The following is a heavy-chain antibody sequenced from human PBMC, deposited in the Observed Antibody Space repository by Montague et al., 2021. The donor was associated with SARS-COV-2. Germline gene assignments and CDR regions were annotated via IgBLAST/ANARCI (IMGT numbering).Heavy chain of an antibody. CDR3: VRYSGWFYFDF. Sequence: SETLSLTCSFSGGSISTGSYYWGWIRQPPRKGLEWIGSIYYSGDTYYNPSLKSRVTISVDTSKNQFSLRLSSVTAADTAVYYCVRYSGWFYFDFWGQGTLVTVSS. CDR1: GGSISTGSYY. V-gene: IGHV4-39*01. D-gene: IGHD6-19*01. CDR2: IYYSGDT. J-gene: IGHJ4*02.